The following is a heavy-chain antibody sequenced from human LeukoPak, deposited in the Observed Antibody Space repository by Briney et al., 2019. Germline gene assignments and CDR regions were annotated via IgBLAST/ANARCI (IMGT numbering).Heavy chain of an antibody. J-gene: IGHJ4*02. CDR1: GGTFSSYA. Sequence: SVKVSCKASGGTFSSYAISWVRQAPGQGLEWMGGIIPIFGTANYAQKFQGRVTITADKSTSTAYMELSSLRSEDTAVYYCARERIVATIPLFDYWGQGTLVTVSS. D-gene: IGHD5-12*01. CDR2: IIPIFGTA. CDR3: ARERIVATIPLFDY. V-gene: IGHV1-69*06.